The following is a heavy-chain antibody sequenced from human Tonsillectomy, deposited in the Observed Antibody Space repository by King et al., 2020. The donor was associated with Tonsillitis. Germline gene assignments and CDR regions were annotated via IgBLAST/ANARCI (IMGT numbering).Heavy chain of an antibody. J-gene: IGHJ5*02. CDR3: ARAPRGSSWHLGSWFDP. Sequence: QLQLQESGPGLVKPSETLSLTCTVSGVSISNYYWSWIRQPQGKGLEWIGYIYYSGTTNYNPSLKSRVTISVDTSKNQFSLILTSVTAADTAVYYCARAPRGSSWHLGSWFDPWGQGTLVTVSS. CDR2: IYYSGTT. D-gene: IGHD6-13*01. CDR1: GVSISNYY. V-gene: IGHV4-59*01.